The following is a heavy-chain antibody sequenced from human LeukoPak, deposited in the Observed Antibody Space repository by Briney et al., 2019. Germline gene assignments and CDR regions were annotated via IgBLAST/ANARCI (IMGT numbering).Heavy chain of an antibody. D-gene: IGHD2-8*02. J-gene: IGHJ4*02. CDR3: AKAPKGTEYFDY. V-gene: IGHV3-66*01. CDR1: GFTVSSHY. CDR2: IYSGGST. Sequence: GGSLRLSCAASGFTVSSHYMSWVRQAPGKGLEWVSVIYSGGSTYYEDSVKGRFTISRDNSKNTLYLQMSSLRVEDTAVYYCAKAPKGTEYFDYWGQGTLVTVSS.